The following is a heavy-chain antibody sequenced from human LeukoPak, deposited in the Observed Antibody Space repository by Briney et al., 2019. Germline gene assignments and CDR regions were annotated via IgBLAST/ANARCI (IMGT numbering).Heavy chain of an antibody. CDR2: ISWNSGSI. CDR1: GFTFDDYA. CDR3: ARAADVYYDILTGNFDY. D-gene: IGHD3-9*01. J-gene: IGHJ4*02. V-gene: IGHV3-9*01. Sequence: GGSLRLSCAASGFTFDDYAMHWVRQAPGKGLEWVSGISWNSGSIGYADSVKGRFTISRDNAKNSLYLQMNSLRAEDTAVYYCARAADVYYDILTGNFDYWGQRTLVTVSS.